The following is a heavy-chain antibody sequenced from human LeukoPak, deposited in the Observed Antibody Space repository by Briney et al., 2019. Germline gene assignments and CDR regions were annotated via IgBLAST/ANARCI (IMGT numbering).Heavy chain of an antibody. Sequence: GGSLRLSCAASGFTFSSYGMHWVRQAPGKGLEWVSAISGSGGSTYYADSVKGRFTISRDNSKNTLYLQMNSLRAEDTAVYYCAKDVFEGELHLDYWGQGTLVTVSS. CDR2: ISGSGGST. V-gene: IGHV3-23*01. D-gene: IGHD1-26*01. J-gene: IGHJ4*02. CDR1: GFTFSSYG. CDR3: AKDVFEGELHLDY.